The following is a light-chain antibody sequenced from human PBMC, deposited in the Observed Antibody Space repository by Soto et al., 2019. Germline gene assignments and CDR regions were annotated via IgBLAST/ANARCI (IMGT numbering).Light chain of an antibody. CDR3: QQSLGIPYT. CDR1: QSITGY. J-gene: IGKJ2*01. V-gene: IGKV1-39*01. Sequence: DIQMTQSPSSLSASVGDRVTITCRASQSITGYLNWYKQKPGKAPKLLIYAASILQSGVPSRFIGSGSGTDFTLTISSLQRDDFRTYFCQQSLGIPYTFGQGTRLETK. CDR2: AAS.